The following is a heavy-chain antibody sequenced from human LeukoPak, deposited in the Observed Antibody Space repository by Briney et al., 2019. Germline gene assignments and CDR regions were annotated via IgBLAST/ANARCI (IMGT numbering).Heavy chain of an antibody. CDR3: ATDRGFATFDH. V-gene: IGHV3-7*01. Sequence: GGSLRLSCVGSGFTFSDYWMDWVRQPPGKGLEWVASIKQDGSQKGYVDPVRGRFTISRDNAKNSVYLQMNSLRDEDTAVYYCATDRGFATFDHWGQGALVSVSS. CDR1: GFTFSDYW. CDR2: IKQDGSQK. D-gene: IGHD6-25*01. J-gene: IGHJ4*02.